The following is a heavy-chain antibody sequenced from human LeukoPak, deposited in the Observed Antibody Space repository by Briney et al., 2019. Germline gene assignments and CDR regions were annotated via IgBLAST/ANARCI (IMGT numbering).Heavy chain of an antibody. CDR1: GGSITSSSYY. J-gene: IGHJ3*02. CDR2: VYYSGNT. D-gene: IGHD3-16*02. Sequence: PSETLSLTCTVSGGSITSSSYYWGWIRQPPGKGLEWIGSVYYSGNTYYNSSLKSRVTISVDTSKNQFSLKLSSVTAADTAVYYCARARIMITFGGVIVPLGAFDIWGQGTMVTVSS. V-gene: IGHV4-39*07. CDR3: ARARIMITFGGVIVPLGAFDI.